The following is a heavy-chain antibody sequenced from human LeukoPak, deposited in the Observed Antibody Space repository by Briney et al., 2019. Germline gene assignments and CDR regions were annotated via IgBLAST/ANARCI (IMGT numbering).Heavy chain of an antibody. CDR1: GGSISSYY. D-gene: IGHD3-9*01. V-gene: IGHV4-59*01. CDR2: IYYSGST. J-gene: IGHJ4*02. CDR3: ATSTSGLNYDILTGPSGFRY. Sequence: PSETLSLICTVSGGSISSYYWSWIRQPPGKGLEWIGYIYYSGSTNYNPSLKSRVTISVDTSKNQFSLKLSSVTAADTAVYYCATSTSGLNYDILTGPSGFRYWGQGTLVTVSS.